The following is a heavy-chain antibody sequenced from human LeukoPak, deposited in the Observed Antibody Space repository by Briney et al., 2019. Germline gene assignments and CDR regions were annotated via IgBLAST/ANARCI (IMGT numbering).Heavy chain of an antibody. CDR2: IWYDGSNK. J-gene: IGHJ4*02. Sequence: GRSLTLSCAAAGFTFSSYGMHWVPQAPGKGLEWVAVIWYDGSNKYYADSVKGRFTISRDNSKNTLYLQMNSLRAEDTAVYYCARDLPYGDYAFDYWGQGTLVTVSS. CDR1: GFTFSSYG. CDR3: ARDLPYGDYAFDY. D-gene: IGHD4-17*01. V-gene: IGHV3-33*01.